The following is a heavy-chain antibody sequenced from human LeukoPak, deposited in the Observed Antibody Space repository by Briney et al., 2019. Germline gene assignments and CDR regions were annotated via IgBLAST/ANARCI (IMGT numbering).Heavy chain of an antibody. J-gene: IGHJ4*02. CDR3: ARLGCSSTSCYSFDY. CDR1: GYSISSGYY. V-gene: IGHV4-38-2*01. Sequence: SETLSLTCAVSGYSISSGYYWGWIRQPPGKGLEWIGSNYHSGSTYYNPSLKSRVTISVDTSKNQFSLKLSSVTAADTAVYYCARLGCSSTSCYSFDYWGQGTLVTVSS. D-gene: IGHD2-2*01. CDR2: NYHSGST.